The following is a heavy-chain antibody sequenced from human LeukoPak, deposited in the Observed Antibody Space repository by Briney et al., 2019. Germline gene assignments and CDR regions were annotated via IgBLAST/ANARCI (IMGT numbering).Heavy chain of an antibody. CDR2: ISAYNGNT. CDR3: ASGGSGEAAAMLYYFDY. D-gene: IGHD2-2*01. J-gene: IGHJ4*02. Sequence: ASVKVSCKASGYTFTSYGISWVRQAPGQGVEWMGWISAYNGNTNYAQKLQGRVTMTTDTSTSTAYMELRSLRSDDTAVYYCASGGSGEAAAMLYYFDYWGQGTLVTVSS. CDR1: GYTFTSYG. V-gene: IGHV1-18*04.